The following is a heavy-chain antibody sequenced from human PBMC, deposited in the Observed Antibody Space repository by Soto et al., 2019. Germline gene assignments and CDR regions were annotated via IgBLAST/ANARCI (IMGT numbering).Heavy chain of an antibody. J-gene: IGHJ5*02. CDR1: GGSFSGYY. CDR3: ARGPPEYCSSTSCYFRGWFDP. V-gene: IGHV4-34*01. D-gene: IGHD2-2*01. CDR2: INHSGST. Sequence: PSETLSLTCAVYGGSFSGYYWSWIRHPPGKGLEWIGEINHSGSTNYNPSLKSRVTISVDTSKNQFSLKLSSVTAADTAVYYCARGPPEYCSSTSCYFRGWFDPWGQGTLVTVSS.